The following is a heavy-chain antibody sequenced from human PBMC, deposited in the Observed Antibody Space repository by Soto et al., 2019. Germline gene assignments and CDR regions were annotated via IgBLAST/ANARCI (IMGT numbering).Heavy chain of an antibody. Sequence: PSETLSLTCSVSGDSISSSGYYWSWIRQRPGKGLEWIGNIYYSGSSYNNPSLKSRVTISVNTSKNQFSLNLSSVTAADTAVYYCARGPYDSSGYYYKGCFDYWGQGTLVTVSS. J-gene: IGHJ4*02. CDR3: ARGPYDSSGYYYKGCFDY. D-gene: IGHD3-22*01. V-gene: IGHV4-31*03. CDR1: GDSISSSGYY. CDR2: IYYSGSS.